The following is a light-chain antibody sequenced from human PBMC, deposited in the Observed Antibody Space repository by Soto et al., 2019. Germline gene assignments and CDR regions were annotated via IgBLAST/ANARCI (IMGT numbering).Light chain of an antibody. V-gene: IGKV3-15*01. Sequence: EIVMTQSPATLSVSPGEGATLSCRASQSVGTNLAWYQQNPGQAPRLLIYGASTRATGIPARFSGSGSGTEFTLTISSLQSEYFVVYYCQQYNNGPPLTFGGGTKVEIK. J-gene: IGKJ4*01. CDR3: QQYNNGPPLT. CDR1: QSVGTN. CDR2: GAS.